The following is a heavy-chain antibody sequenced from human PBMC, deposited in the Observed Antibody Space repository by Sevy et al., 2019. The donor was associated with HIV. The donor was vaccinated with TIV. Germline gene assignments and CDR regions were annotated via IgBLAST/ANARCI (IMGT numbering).Heavy chain of an antibody. J-gene: IGHJ4*02. CDR3: VSQKRGSGFDY. CDR1: GGTFSSYA. D-gene: IGHD3-16*01. CDR2: IIPIFGTA. V-gene: IGHV1-69*13. Sequence: ASVKVSCKASGGTFSSYAISWVRQAPGQGLEWMGGIIPIFGTANYAQKFQGRVTITADESTSTAYMELSSLRSEDTAVYYCVSQKRGSGFDYWGQGTLVTVSS.